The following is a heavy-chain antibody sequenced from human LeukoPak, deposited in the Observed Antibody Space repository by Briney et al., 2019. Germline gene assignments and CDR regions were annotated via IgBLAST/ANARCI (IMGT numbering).Heavy chain of an antibody. D-gene: IGHD2-15*01. CDR3: TRCVDIYCSGGSCQPWKYYYYYYYMDV. J-gene: IGHJ6*03. Sequence: GGSLRLSCAASGFTFSYYAMNWVRQASGKGLEWVGRIRSKANSYATAYAASVKGRFTISRDDSKNTAYLQMNSLKTEDTAVYYCTRCVDIYCSGGSCQPWKYYYYYYYMDVWGKGTTVTISS. CDR2: IRSKANSYAT. V-gene: IGHV3-73*01. CDR1: GFTFSYYA.